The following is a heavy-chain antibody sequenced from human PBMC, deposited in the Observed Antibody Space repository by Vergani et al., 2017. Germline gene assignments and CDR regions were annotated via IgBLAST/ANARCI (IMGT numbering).Heavy chain of an antibody. J-gene: IGHJ6*04. Sequence: QVQLVESGGGLVKPGGSLRLSCAASGFTFSDYYMSWIRQAPGKGLEWVSYISSSGSTIYYADSVKGRFTISRDNAKNSLYLQMNSLRAEDTAVYYCATDGVSILRYFDWPRLGVWGKGTTVTVSS. D-gene: IGHD3-9*01. CDR1: GFTFSDYY. CDR2: ISSSGSTI. V-gene: IGHV3-11*01. CDR3: ATDGVSILRYFDWPRLGV.